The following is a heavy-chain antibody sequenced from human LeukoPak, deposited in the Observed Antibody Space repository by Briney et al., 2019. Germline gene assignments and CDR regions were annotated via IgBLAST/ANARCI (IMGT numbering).Heavy chain of an antibody. CDR1: GGSISSYY. D-gene: IGHD2-2*01. Sequence: SETLSLTCTVSGGSISSYYWSWIRQPPGKGLEWIGYIYYSGSTNYNPSLKSRVTISVDTSKNQFSLKLSSVTAADTAVYYCARADYCSSTSCYSAFDIWGQGTMVTVSS. J-gene: IGHJ3*02. V-gene: IGHV4-59*01. CDR3: ARADYCSSTSCYSAFDI. CDR2: IYYSGST.